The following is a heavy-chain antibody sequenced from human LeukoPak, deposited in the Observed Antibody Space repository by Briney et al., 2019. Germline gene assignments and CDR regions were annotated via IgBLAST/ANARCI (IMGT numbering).Heavy chain of an antibody. D-gene: IGHD6-19*01. CDR2: ISSSSSTI. J-gene: IGHJ4*02. CDR1: GFTFSSYS. V-gene: IGHV3-48*01. Sequence: QSGGSLRLSCAASGFTFSSYSMNWVRQAPGKGLELVSYISSSSSTIYYADSVKGRFTISRDNAKNSLYLQMNSLRAEDTAVYYCARERIAVAGDFDYWGQGTLVTVSS. CDR3: ARERIAVAGDFDY.